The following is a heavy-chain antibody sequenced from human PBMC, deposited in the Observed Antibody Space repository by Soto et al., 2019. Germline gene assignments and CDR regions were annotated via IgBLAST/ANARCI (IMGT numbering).Heavy chain of an antibody. CDR2: INAGNGYR. V-gene: IGHV1-3*01. J-gene: IGHJ6*02. CDR3: AKYGSETRAGTYGMDV. Sequence: ASVKVSCKASGYTFSIYAMHWVRQAPGQSLEWMAWINAGNGYRKYSQKFEGRLIVTSDTYASTAYMEVSSLRSEDTAVYYCAKYGSETRAGTYGMDVSGQGPTVTVYS. D-gene: IGHD3-10*01. CDR1: GYTFSIYA.